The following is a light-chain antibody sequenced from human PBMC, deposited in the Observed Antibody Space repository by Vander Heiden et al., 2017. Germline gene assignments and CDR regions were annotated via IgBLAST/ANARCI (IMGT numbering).Light chain of an antibody. CDR1: QDISNY. V-gene: IGKV1-33*01. J-gene: IGKJ4*01. CDR2: DAS. CDR3: QQYDNLPLT. Sequence: DIQMTQSPSSLSASVGDRVTITCQASQDISNYLNWYQQKPGTAPKLLIYDASNLETGVPSRFSGSGSGTDFTFTISSRHPEDVATYYCQQYDNLPLTFGGGTKVEIK.